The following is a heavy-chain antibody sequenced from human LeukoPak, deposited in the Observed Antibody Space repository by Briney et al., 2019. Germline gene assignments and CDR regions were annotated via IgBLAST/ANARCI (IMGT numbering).Heavy chain of an antibody. CDR3: ARGGATGGYSTPNWFDP. V-gene: IGHV1-18*01. D-gene: IGHD2-15*01. Sequence: ASVKVSCKASGYTFTSYGISWVRQAPGQGLEWMGWISAYNGNTNYAQKLQGRVTMTRDTSTSTVYMELSSLRSEDTAVYYCARGGATGGYSTPNWFDPWGQGTLVTVSS. CDR2: ISAYNGNT. J-gene: IGHJ5*02. CDR1: GYTFTSYG.